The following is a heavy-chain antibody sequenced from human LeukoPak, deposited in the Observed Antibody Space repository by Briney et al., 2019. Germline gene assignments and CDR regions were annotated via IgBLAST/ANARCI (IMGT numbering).Heavy chain of an antibody. CDR3: AREARNPRAKHLFDY. CDR2: INHSGST. Sequence: SETLSLTCAVYGGSFSGYYWSWIRQPPGKGLEWIGEINHSGSTNYNPSLKSRVTISVDTSKNQFSLKLSSVTAADTAVYYCAREARNPRAKHLFDYWGQGTLVTVSS. V-gene: IGHV4-34*01. CDR1: GGSFSGYY. D-gene: IGHD1-14*01. J-gene: IGHJ4*02.